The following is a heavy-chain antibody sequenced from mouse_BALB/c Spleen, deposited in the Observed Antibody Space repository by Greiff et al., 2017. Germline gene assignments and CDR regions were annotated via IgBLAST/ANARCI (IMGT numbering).Heavy chain of an antibody. CDR2: IWSGGST. Sequence: QVQLQQSGPGLVQPSQSLSITCTVSGFSLTSYGVHWVRQSPGKGLEWLGVIWSGGSTDYNAAFISRLSISKDNSKSQVFFKMNSLQANDTAIYYCARNLDYDGYYEFAYWGQGTLVTVSA. J-gene: IGHJ3*01. V-gene: IGHV2-2*02. D-gene: IGHD2-3*01. CDR3: ARNLDYDGYYEFAY. CDR1: GFSLTSYG.